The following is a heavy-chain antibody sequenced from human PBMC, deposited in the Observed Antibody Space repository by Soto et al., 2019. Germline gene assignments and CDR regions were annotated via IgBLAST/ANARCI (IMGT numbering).Heavy chain of an antibody. CDR1: GFTFSSYS. J-gene: IGHJ3*02. CDR3: ARDREEAARHNAFDI. V-gene: IGHV3-21*01. Sequence: EVQLVESGGGLVKPGGSLRLSCAASGFTFSSYSMNWVRQAPGKGLEWVSSISSSSSYIYYADPVKGRFTISRDNAKNSLYLQMNSLRAEDTAVYYCARDREEAARHNAFDIWGQGTMVTVSS. CDR2: ISSSSSYI. D-gene: IGHD6-6*01.